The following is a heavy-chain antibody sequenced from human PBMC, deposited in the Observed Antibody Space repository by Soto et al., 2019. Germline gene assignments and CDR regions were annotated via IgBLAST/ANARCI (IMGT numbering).Heavy chain of an antibody. V-gene: IGHV3-30-3*01. D-gene: IGHD1-26*01. CDR1: GFNVSAYT. CDR3: ARWEQPLFDY. J-gene: IGHJ4*02. Sequence: QVKLVESGGGVVQPGRSLRLSCAASGFNVSAYTMHWVRQAPGKGLEWVAVISSDGNHKYDTDSVKGRFTISRDTSTNTMYLQMNSLRAEDTAVYYCARWEQPLFDYWGQGTLVTVSS. CDR2: ISSDGNHK.